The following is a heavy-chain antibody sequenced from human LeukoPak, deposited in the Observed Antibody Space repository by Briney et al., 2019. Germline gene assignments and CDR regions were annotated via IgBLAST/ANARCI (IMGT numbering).Heavy chain of an antibody. CDR3: ARKRAPYYDILTGPNNNWFDP. J-gene: IGHJ5*02. CDR1: GGSISSSSYY. V-gene: IGHV4-39*01. Sequence: SETLSLTCTVSGGSISSSSYYWGWSRQPPGKGLEWIGSIYYSGSTYYNPSLKSRVTISVNTSKNQFSLKLSSVTAADTAVYYCARKRAPYYDILTGPNNNWFDPWGQGTLVTVSS. CDR2: IYYSGST. D-gene: IGHD3-9*01.